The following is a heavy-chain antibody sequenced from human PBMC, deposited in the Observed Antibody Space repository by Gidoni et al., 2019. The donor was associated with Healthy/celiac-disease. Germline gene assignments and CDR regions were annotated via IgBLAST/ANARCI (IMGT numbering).Heavy chain of an antibody. V-gene: IGHV1-18*01. Sequence: GISWVRQAPGQGLEVMGWISAYNGNTNYAQKLQGRVTMTTDTTTSTAYMELRSLRSDDPAVYYCARDAPLKPIFGVVIQYYYYYGMDVWGQGTTVTVSS. CDR2: ISAYNGNT. D-gene: IGHD3-3*01. CDR3: ARDAPLKPIFGVVIQYYYYYGMDV. CDR1: G. J-gene: IGHJ6*02.